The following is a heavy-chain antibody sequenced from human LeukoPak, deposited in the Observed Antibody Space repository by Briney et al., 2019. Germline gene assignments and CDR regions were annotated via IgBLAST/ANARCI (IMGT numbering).Heavy chain of an antibody. CDR1: GVSISSGSNY. CDR2: IYSSGST. Sequence: PSETLSLTCRVSGVSISSGSNYWGWIRQPPGKTLEWIGSIYSSGSTYYNSSLKSRVIILIDTAKNQFSLKLSSVTAADTAVYYCARGVITQTTVTTGGNSVPGEHDPLAGNWFDPWGQGTLVTVSS. CDR3: ARGVITQTTVTTGGNSVPGEHDPLAGNWFDP. J-gene: IGHJ5*02. D-gene: IGHD4-17*01. V-gene: IGHV4-39*07.